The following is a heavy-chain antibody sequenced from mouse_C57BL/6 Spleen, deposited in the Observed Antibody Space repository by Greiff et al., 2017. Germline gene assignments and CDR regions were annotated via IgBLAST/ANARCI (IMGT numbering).Heavy chain of an antibody. CDR3: ASSVRRSAYYYAMDY. CDR1: GYTFTSYW. Sequence: VQLQQPGAELVKPGASVQLSCKASGYTFTSYWMHWVKQRPGRGLEWIGRIDTYSGGTKYNEKFKSKATLTVDKPSSPAYMHRSSLTSEDSSVYYCASSVRRSAYYYAMDYWGQGTTVTVSA. D-gene: IGHD6-1*01. V-gene: IGHV1-72*01. CDR2: IDTYSGGT. J-gene: IGHJ4*01.